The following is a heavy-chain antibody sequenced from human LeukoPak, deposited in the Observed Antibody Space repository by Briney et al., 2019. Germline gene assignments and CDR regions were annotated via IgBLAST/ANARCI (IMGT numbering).Heavy chain of an antibody. Sequence: GASVKVSCKASGYTFTGYYMHWVRQAPGQGLEWMGWINPNSGGTNYAQKFQGRVTMTRDTSISTAYMELSRLRSDDTAVYYCASGGYTYRYKGGFDPWGQGTLVTVSS. J-gene: IGHJ5*02. CDR1: GYTFTGYY. CDR2: INPNSGGT. V-gene: IGHV1-2*02. CDR3: ASGGYTYRYKGGFDP. D-gene: IGHD3-16*02.